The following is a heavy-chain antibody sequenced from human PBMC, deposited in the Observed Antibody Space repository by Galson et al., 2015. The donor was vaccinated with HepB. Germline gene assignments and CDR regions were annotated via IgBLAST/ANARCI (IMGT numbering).Heavy chain of an antibody. J-gene: IGHJ4*02. D-gene: IGHD3-3*01. CDR3: AKDPLRFLEWLSPTGCYFDY. CDR1: GITFSSYG. V-gene: IGHV3-30*18. CDR2: ISYDGSNK. Sequence: SLRLSCAASGITFSSYGMHWVRQAPGKGLEWVAVISYDGSNKYYADSVKGRFTISRDNSKDTLYLQMNSLRAEDTAVYYCAKDPLRFLEWLSPTGCYFDYWGQGTLVTVSS.